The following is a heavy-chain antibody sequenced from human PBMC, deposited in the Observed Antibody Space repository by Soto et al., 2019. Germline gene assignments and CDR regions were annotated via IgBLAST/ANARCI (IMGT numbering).Heavy chain of an antibody. CDR1: AGSISSGGYY. CDR3: ARVWRGVDPYYYYGMDV. CDR2: IYYSGST. V-gene: IGHV4-31*03. Sequence: QVKLQESGPGLVKPSQTLSLTCTVPAGSISSGGYYWSRIRQHPGKSLEWIGYIYYSGSTYYNPSLKSRVTISVDTSKNQFSMKLSSVTAADTAVYYCARVWRGVDPYYYYGMDVCGQGTTVTVSS. J-gene: IGHJ6*02. D-gene: IGHD3-10*01.